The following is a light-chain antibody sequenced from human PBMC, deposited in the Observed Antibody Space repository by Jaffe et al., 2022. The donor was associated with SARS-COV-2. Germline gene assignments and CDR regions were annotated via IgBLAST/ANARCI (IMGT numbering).Light chain of an antibody. CDR2: DAN. V-gene: IGLV2-23*01. Sequence: QSALTQPTSVSGSPGQSITISCTAANGDFGTHHLVSWYQQHPGKVPKLIIYDANKRPSGVSSRFSGSKSDNAASLTISGLQAEDEADYYCCSYTPSPNPVVFGGGTKLTVL. CDR1: NGDFGTHHL. J-gene: IGLJ2*01. CDR3: CSYTPSPNPVV.